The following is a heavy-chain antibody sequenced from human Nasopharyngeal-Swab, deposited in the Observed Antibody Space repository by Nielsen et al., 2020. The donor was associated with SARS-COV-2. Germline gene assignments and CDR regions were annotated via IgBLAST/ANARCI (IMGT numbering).Heavy chain of an antibody. V-gene: IGHV4-39*07. D-gene: IGHD3-10*01. J-gene: IGHJ6*02. CDR2: IYYSGST. CDR3: VRGGFSGSYSPYYYYGMDV. Sequence: WIRQPPGKGLEWIGSIYYSGSTYYNPSLKSRVTISVDTSKNQFSLKLSSVTAADTAVYYCVRGGFSGSYSPYYYYGMDVWGQGTTVTVSS.